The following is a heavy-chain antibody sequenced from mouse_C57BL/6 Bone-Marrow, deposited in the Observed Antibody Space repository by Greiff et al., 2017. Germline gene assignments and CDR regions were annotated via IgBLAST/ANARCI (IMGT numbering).Heavy chain of an antibody. CDR2: IYPSDSET. Sequence: VKLLQPGAELVRPGSSVKLSCKASGYTFTSYWMDWVKQRPGQGLEWIGNIYPSDSETHYNQKFKDKATLTVDKSSSTAYMQLSSLTSEDSAVYYCARGDYGSGFDYWGQGTTLTVSS. CDR3: ARGDYGSGFDY. J-gene: IGHJ2*01. CDR1: GYTFTSYW. V-gene: IGHV1-61*01. D-gene: IGHD1-1*01.